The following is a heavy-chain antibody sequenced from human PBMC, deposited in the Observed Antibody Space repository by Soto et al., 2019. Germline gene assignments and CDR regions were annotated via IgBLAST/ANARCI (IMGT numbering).Heavy chain of an antibody. CDR2: IYWDDDE. J-gene: IGHJ4*02. CDR1: GFSLSTRGVG. CDR3: AHKRHYYDSSGYTFDY. D-gene: IGHD3-22*01. Sequence: QITLKESGPTLVKPTQTLTLTCTFSGFSLSTRGVGVGWIRQPPGQALEWLALIYWDDDERYSPSLKSRLTITKDTSKNQVVLTMTNMDPVDTATYYCAHKRHYYDSSGYTFDYWGQGTLVTVSS. V-gene: IGHV2-5*02.